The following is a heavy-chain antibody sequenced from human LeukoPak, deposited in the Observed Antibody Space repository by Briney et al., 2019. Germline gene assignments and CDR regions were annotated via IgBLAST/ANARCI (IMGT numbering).Heavy chain of an antibody. J-gene: IGHJ6*02. V-gene: IGHV5-51*01. CDR2: IYPGDSDT. Sequence: GESLKICCKGSGYRFTDYWIGWVRQMPGKGLEWMGIIYPGDSDTRYSPSFQGQVTISADKSINTAHLQWSSLKASDTAMYYCARGAAGTIPHYYYFGMDVWGQGTTVTVSS. CDR3: ARGAAGTIPHYYYFGMDV. CDR1: GYRFTDYW. D-gene: IGHD6-25*01.